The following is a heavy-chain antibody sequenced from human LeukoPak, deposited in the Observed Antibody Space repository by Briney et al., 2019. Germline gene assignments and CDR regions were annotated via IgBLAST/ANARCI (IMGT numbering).Heavy chain of an antibody. J-gene: IGHJ5*02. CDR2: INPNSGGT. CDR1: GYTFTGYY. Sequence: ASVKVSCKASGYTFTGYYMHWVRQAPGQGLEWMGWINPNSGGTNYAQKFQGRVTMTRDTSISTAYMELSRLRSDDTAVYYCARVVAPSKYCSSTSCQSDWFDPWGQGTLVTVSS. V-gene: IGHV1-2*02. D-gene: IGHD2-2*01. CDR3: ARVVAPSKYCSSTSCQSDWFDP.